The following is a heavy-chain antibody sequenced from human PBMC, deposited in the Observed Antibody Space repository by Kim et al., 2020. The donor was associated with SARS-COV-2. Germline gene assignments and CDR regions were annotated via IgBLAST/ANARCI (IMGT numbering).Heavy chain of an antibody. CDR1: GFTFSSYG. J-gene: IGHJ6*02. Sequence: GGSLRLSCAASGFTFSSYGMHWVRQAPGKGLEWVAVIWYDGSNKYYADSVKGRFTISRDNSKNTLYLQMNSLRAEDTAVYYCARSEVPEGYETRRYGSGSYPSYYYYYGMDVWGQGTTVTVSS. CDR2: IWYDGSNK. CDR3: ARSEVPEGYETRRYGSGSYPSYYYYYGMDV. V-gene: IGHV3-33*01. D-gene: IGHD3-10*01.